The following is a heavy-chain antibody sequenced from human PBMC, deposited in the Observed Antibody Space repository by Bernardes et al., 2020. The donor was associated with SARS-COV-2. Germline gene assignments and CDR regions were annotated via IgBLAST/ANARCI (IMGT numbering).Heavy chain of an antibody. Sequence: GGSLRLSCAASGFTFSTYWMHWVRQVPGKGLVWVARINKHGSYRDYADSVEGRFTISRDNAKNTLYLQMNSLRAEDTAVYYCGRDLSGMADYWGPGTLVTVSS. CDR1: GFTFSTYW. D-gene: IGHD3-10*01. J-gene: IGHJ4*02. V-gene: IGHV3-74*01. CDR2: INKHGSYR. CDR3: GRDLSGMADY.